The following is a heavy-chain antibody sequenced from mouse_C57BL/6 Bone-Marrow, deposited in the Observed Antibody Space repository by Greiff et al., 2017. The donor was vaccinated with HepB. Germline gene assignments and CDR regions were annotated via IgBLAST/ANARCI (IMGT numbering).Heavy chain of an antibody. Sequence: QVQLQQPGAELVKPGASVKLSCKASGYTFTSYWMHWVKQRPGRGLEWIGMIHPNSGSTNYNEKFKSKATLTVDKSSSTAYMQLSSLTSEESAVYYCARYAPRGRNYFDYWGQGTTLTVSS. V-gene: IGHV1-64*01. D-gene: IGHD2-14*01. CDR2: IHPNSGST. J-gene: IGHJ2*01. CDR3: ARYAPRGRNYFDY. CDR1: GYTFTSYW.